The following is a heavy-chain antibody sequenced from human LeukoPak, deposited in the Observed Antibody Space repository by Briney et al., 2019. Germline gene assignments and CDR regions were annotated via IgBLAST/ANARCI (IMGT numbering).Heavy chain of an antibody. CDR3: ARARDGHINNWFDP. V-gene: IGHV4-59*01. CDR1: GGSINSYY. J-gene: IGHJ5*02. Sequence: PSQTLSLTCTVSGGSINSYYWRWNRQPPGKGLEWDGYIYYSGSTNYNPSLKSRVTISVDTSKNQFSLKMSSVTAADTAVYYCARARDGHINNWFDPWGQGTLVTVSS. D-gene: IGHD5-24*01. CDR2: IYYSGST.